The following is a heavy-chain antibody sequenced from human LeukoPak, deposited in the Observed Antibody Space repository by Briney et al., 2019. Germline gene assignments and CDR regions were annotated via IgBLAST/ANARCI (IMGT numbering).Heavy chain of an antibody. Sequence: GESLKISRKGSGYSFTSYWIGWVRQMPGKGLEWMGIIYPGDSDTRYSPSFQGQVTISADKSISTAYLQWSSLKASDTAMYYCARLAEAAAGTYPYYYGMDVWGQGTTVTVSS. V-gene: IGHV5-51*01. CDR1: GYSFTSYW. CDR2: IYPGDSDT. J-gene: IGHJ6*02. D-gene: IGHD6-13*01. CDR3: ARLAEAAAGTYPYYYGMDV.